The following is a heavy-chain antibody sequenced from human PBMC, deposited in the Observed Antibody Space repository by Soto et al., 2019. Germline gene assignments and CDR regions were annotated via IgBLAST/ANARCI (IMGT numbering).Heavy chain of an antibody. J-gene: IGHJ6*02. Sequence: GASVKVSCKASGGTFSSYAISWVRQAPGQGLEWMGGIIPIFGTANYAQKFQGRVTITADESTSTAYMELSSLRSADTAVYYCARTPEHYDILTGYFPAYGMDVWGQGTTVTVS. V-gene: IGHV1-69*13. CDR2: IIPIFGTA. CDR3: ARTPEHYDILTGYFPAYGMDV. CDR1: GGTFSSYA. D-gene: IGHD3-9*01.